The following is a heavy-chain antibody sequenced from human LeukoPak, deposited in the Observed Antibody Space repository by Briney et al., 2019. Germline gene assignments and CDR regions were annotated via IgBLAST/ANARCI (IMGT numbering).Heavy chain of an antibody. CDR1: GFTFSNAW. V-gene: IGHV3-15*01. J-gene: IGHJ5*02. Sequence: GGSLRLSCAASGFTFSNAWMSWVRQAPGKGLEWVGRIKSKTDGGTTDYAAPVKGRFTISRDDSKNTLYLRMNSLKTEDTAVYYCTTRVIVGVPPPFDPWGQGTLVTVSS. CDR2: IKSKTDGGTT. CDR3: TTRVIVGVPPPFDP. D-gene: IGHD1-26*01.